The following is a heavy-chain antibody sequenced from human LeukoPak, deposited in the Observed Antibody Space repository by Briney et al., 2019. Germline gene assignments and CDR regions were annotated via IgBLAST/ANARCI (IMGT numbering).Heavy chain of an antibody. CDR1: GFTVSSNY. J-gene: IGHJ4*02. D-gene: IGHD6-19*01. CDR3: TREGVSSSGWYAGC. V-gene: IGHV3-53*01. CDR2: IYSGGST. Sequence: PGGSLRLSRAASGFTVSSNYMSWVRQAPGKGLEWVSVIYSGGSTYYADSVQGRFSISRDNSKNTVYLQMNSLRAEDTAVYYCTREGVSSSGWYAGCWGQGTLVSVSS.